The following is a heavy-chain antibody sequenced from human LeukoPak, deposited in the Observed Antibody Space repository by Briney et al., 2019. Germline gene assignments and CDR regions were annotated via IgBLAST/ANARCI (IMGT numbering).Heavy chain of an antibody. CDR3: VKDFGGNSDY. CDR2: INEDGRVT. V-gene: IGHV3-74*01. J-gene: IGHJ4*02. CDR1: GFTFSSYW. Sequence: GGSLRLSCAGSGFTFSSYWMHWVRQAPGKGLVWVSRINEDGRVTSYAGSVRGRFTISRDSVENTLHLQMNSLRAEDTAVYYCVKDFGGNSDYWGQGTLVTVSS. D-gene: IGHD4-23*01.